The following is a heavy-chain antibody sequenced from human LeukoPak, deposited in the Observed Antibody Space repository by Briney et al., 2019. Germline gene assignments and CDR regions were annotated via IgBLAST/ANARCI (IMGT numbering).Heavy chain of an antibody. CDR3: ARDPDSSGFFDY. CDR1: GFTFSSYA. D-gene: IGHD6-19*01. V-gene: IGHV3-23*01. CDR2: ISGSGGST. J-gene: IGHJ4*02. Sequence: GGSLRLSCAASGFTFSSYAMSWVRQAPGKGLEWVSAISGSGGSTYYADSVKGRFTISRDNSKNTLYLQMNSLRAEDTAVYYCARDPDSSGFFDYWGQGTLVTVSS.